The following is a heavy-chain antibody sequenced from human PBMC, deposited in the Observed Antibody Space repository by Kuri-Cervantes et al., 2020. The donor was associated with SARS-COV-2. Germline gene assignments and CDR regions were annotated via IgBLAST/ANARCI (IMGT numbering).Heavy chain of an antibody. CDR2: INSDGCST. V-gene: IGHV3-74*01. J-gene: IGHJ6*02. D-gene: IGHD3-3*01. Sequence: GGSLRLSCAASGFTFSSYWMHWVRQAPGKGLVWVSRINSDGCSTSYADSVKGRFTISRDNAKNTLYLQMSSLRAEDTAVYYCARDRYDFWSGLGYYYYGMDVWGQGTTVTVSS. CDR1: GFTFSSYW. CDR3: ARDRYDFWSGLGYYYYGMDV.